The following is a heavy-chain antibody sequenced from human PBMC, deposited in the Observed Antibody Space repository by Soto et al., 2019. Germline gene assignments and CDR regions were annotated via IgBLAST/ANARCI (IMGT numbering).Heavy chain of an antibody. CDR3: ARELRFLEWTRYYYYGMDV. Sequence: GASVKVSCKASGGTFSSYAISWVRQAPGQGLEWMGGIIPIFGTANYAQKFQGRVTITADESTSTAYMELSSLRSEDTAVYYCARELRFLEWTRYYYYGMDVWGQGTTVTVS. J-gene: IGHJ6*02. CDR2: IIPIFGTA. V-gene: IGHV1-69*13. D-gene: IGHD3-3*01. CDR1: GGTFSSYA.